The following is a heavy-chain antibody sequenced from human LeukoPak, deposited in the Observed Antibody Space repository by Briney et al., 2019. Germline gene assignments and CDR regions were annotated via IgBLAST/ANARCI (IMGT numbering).Heavy chain of an antibody. J-gene: IGHJ4*02. CDR3: ARDSVGYYGSGGYYKFDY. Sequence: GGSLRLSCAASGFTFSSYSMNWVRQAPGKGLEWVSSISSSSSYIYYADSVKGRFTISRDNAKNSLYLQMNSLRGEDTAVYYCARDSVGYYGSGGYYKFDYWGQGTLVTVSS. CDR2: ISSSSSYI. V-gene: IGHV3-21*01. CDR1: GFTFSSYS. D-gene: IGHD3-10*01.